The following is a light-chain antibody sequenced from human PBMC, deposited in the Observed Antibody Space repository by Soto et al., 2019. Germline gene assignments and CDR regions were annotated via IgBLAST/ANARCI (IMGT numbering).Light chain of an antibody. J-gene: IGKJ1*01. Sequence: DIQMTQSPPTLSASVGERITITCRASQSISSWLAWYQQKPGKAPKLLIYKASSLESGVPSRFSGSGSGTEFTLTISSLQPDDFATYYCQQYSSYWTFGQGTKVEIK. CDR1: QSISSW. CDR3: QQYSSYWT. V-gene: IGKV1-5*03. CDR2: KAS.